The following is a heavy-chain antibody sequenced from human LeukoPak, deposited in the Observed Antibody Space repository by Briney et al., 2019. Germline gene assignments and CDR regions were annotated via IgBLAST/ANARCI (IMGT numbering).Heavy chain of an antibody. Sequence: GAALKISFKGSGYSFTTYWIGWVRQMPGRGLEWMGIIYPGDSDTRYSTSFQGQVTISADKSISTAYLQWSSLKASDTAMYYCARQFRDSSGYYSYYFDYWGQGTLVTVSS. CDR1: GYSFTTYW. CDR3: ARQFRDSSGYYSYYFDY. CDR2: IYPGDSDT. V-gene: IGHV5-51*01. J-gene: IGHJ4*02. D-gene: IGHD3-22*01.